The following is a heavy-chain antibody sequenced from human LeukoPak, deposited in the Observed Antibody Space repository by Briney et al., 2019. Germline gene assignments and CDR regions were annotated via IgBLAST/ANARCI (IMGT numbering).Heavy chain of an antibody. CDR3: ARERGSRYFDSGYYFDY. Sequence: SETLSLTCTVSGGSISSYYWSWIRQPPGKGLEWIGYIYYSGSTNYNPSLKSRVTISVDTSKNQFSLKLSSVTAADTAVYYCARERGSRYFDSGYYFDYWGQGTLVTVSS. CDR1: GGSISSYY. D-gene: IGHD3-9*01. J-gene: IGHJ4*02. CDR2: IYYSGST. V-gene: IGHV4-59*01.